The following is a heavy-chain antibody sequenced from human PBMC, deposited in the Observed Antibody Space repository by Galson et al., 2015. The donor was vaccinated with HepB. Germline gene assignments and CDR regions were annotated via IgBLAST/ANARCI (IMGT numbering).Heavy chain of an antibody. CDR1: GGTFSSYA. Sequence: SVKVSCKASGGTFSSYAISWVRQAPGQGLEWMGGIIPIFGTANYAQKFQGRVTITADESTSTAYMELSSLRSEDTAVYYCARDRREDIVVVPAAEENYYYYYMDVWGKGTTVTVSS. J-gene: IGHJ6*03. V-gene: IGHV1-69*13. CDR3: ARDRREDIVVVPAAEENYYYYYMDV. D-gene: IGHD2-2*01. CDR2: IIPIFGTA.